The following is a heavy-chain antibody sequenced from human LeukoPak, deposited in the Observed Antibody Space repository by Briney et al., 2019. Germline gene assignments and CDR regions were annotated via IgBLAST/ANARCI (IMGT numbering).Heavy chain of an antibody. CDR2: IYPGDSDT. CDR1: GYSFTKHW. J-gene: IGHJ6*03. Sequence: GESLKISCMGSGYSFTKHWIAWVRQMPGKGLEWMGIIYPGDSDTRYSPSFQGQVTISADKSISTAYLQWSSLKASDTAMYYCARLAAAGKVNYYYYYMDVWGKGTTVTVSS. D-gene: IGHD6-13*01. CDR3: ARLAAAGKVNYYYYYMDV. V-gene: IGHV5-51*01.